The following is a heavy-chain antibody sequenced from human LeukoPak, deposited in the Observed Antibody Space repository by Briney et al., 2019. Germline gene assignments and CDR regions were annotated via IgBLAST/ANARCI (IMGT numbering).Heavy chain of an antibody. D-gene: IGHD7-27*01. V-gene: IGHV4-34*01. J-gene: IGHJ4*02. CDR2: INHSGST. CDR3: ARGPWVDY. CDR1: GGSFSGYY. Sequence: PSETLSLTCAVYGGSFSGYYWSWIRQPPGKGLEWIGEINHSGSTNYNPSLKSRVTISVDTSKNQFSLKLGSVTAADTAVYYRARGPWVDYWGQGTLVTVSS.